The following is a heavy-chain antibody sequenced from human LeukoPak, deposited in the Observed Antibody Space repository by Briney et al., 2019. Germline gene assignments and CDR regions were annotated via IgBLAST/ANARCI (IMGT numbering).Heavy chain of an antibody. D-gene: IGHD1-26*01. CDR3: ARVASGSYPYYYYGMDV. CDR2: ISSNGGST. J-gene: IGHJ6*02. CDR1: GFTFSSYA. Sequence: GSLRLSCAASGFTFSSYAMHWVRQAPGKGLEYVSAISSNGGSTYYANSVKGRFTISRDNSKNTLYLQMGSLRAEDMAVYYCARVASGSYPYYYYGMDVWGQGTTVTVSS. V-gene: IGHV3-64*01.